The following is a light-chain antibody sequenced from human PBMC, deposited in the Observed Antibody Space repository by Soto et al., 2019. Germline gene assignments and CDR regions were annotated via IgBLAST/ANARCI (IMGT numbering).Light chain of an antibody. J-gene: IGKJ2*03. V-gene: IGKV3-20*01. CDR2: GAS. CDR1: QSVSSTN. CDR3: QQYGSSPVS. Sequence: EIVLTQSPGTLSLSPGERATLSCRASQSVSSTNLAWYQQKPGQAPRLLMYGASSRATGIPDRFSGSGSGTDFTLTISRLEPDDFAVYYCQQYGSSPVSFGQGIKLAIK.